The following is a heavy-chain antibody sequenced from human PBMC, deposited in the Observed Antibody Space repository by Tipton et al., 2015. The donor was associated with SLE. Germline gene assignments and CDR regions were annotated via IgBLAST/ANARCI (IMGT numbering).Heavy chain of an antibody. Sequence: LRVSCTVSGGSISTGGYYWSWIRQHPGKGLEWIGYIYNSGGTDYNPSLKSRVTISADTSKNHFSLNLSSVTAADTAVYYCARGGVGGYDYFDYWGQGALVTVSS. V-gene: IGHV4-31*03. D-gene: IGHD5-12*01. J-gene: IGHJ4*02. CDR3: ARGGVGGYDYFDY. CDR1: GGSISTGGYY. CDR2: IYNSGGT.